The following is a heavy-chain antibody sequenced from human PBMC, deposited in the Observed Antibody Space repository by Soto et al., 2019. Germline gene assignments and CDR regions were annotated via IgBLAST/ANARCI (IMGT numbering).Heavy chain of an antibody. CDR2: ISSSGSTI. CDR3: ARWPYDFWSGYGVYYYGMDV. Sequence: QVQLVESGGGLVKPGGSLRLSCAASGFTFSDYYMSWIRQAPGKGLEWVSYISSSGSTIYYADSVKGQFTISRDNDKNSLYLQMNSLRAEDTAVYYCARWPYDFWSGYGVYYYGMDVWGQGTTVTVSS. J-gene: IGHJ6*02. D-gene: IGHD3-3*01. CDR1: GFTFSDYY. V-gene: IGHV3-11*01.